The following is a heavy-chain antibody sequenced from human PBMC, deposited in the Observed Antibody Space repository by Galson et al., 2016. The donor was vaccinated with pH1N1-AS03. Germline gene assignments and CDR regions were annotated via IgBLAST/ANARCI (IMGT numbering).Heavy chain of an antibody. J-gene: IGHJ4*02. CDR3: AREIHFSGPLDY. CDR1: GFTFSNYA. D-gene: IGHD6-19*01. CDR2: LSNSAAST. V-gene: IGHV3-23*01. Sequence: SLRLSCAASGFTFSNYAMGWVRQAPGKGLEWVSALSNSAASTYYADSVKGRFTISRDNSKNTLYLQMNILRAEDTAIYYCAREIHFSGPLDYWGQGTLVTVSS.